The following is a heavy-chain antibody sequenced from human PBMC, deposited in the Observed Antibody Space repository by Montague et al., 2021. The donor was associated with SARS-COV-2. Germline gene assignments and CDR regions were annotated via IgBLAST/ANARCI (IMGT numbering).Heavy chain of an antibody. CDR1: GDSVSRNSAT. Sequence: CAISGDSVSRNSATSDWIRQSLPRGLEWLGRTYYRSMWKSDYARSVKSRIAINPDTSKNQFSLQLSSVTPEDTALYYCVRGIEAAGSYDYWGQGTLVTVSS. CDR2: TYYRSMWKS. V-gene: IGHV6-1*01. CDR3: VRGIEAAGSYDY. D-gene: IGHD6-13*01. J-gene: IGHJ4*02.